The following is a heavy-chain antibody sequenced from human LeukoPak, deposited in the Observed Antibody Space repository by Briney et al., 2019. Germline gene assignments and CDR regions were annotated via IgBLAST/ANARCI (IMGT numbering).Heavy chain of an antibody. CDR1: GGTFSSYA. CDR2: IIPIFGTA. D-gene: IGHD6-6*01. V-gene: IGHV1-69*13. Sequence: SVKVSCKASGGTFSSYAISWVRQAPGQGLEWMGGIIPIFGTANYAQKFQGRVTITADESTSTAYMELSSLRSEDTAVYYCARLTKERVAARRDYWGQGTLVTVSS. CDR3: ARLTKERVAARRDY. J-gene: IGHJ4*02.